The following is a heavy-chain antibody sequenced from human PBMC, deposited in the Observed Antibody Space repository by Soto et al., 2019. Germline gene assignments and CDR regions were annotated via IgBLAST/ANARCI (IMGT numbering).Heavy chain of an antibody. D-gene: IGHD5-12*01. CDR2: VSENGANT. CDR1: GFTFSSHV. V-gene: IGHV3-23*01. CDR3: AKDPHDGHSAYEYFDY. Sequence: EVELLESGGGLVQPGGSLRLSCAASGFTFSSHVMSWVRQAPGRGLEWVSGVSENGANTYYAESVKGRFIISRDNAKNTLYLQMDSLRDDDTAVYYCAKDPHDGHSAYEYFDYWGQGTLVNVSS. J-gene: IGHJ4*02.